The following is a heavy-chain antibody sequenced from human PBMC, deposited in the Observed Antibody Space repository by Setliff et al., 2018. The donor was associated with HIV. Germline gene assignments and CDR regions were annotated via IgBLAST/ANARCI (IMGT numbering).Heavy chain of an antibody. CDR3: ARGLPDCSGGNCYPYRFDY. CDR2: IIPIFGTA. J-gene: IGHJ4*02. D-gene: IGHD2-15*01. Sequence: GASVKLCKASGGTFSSYVISWVRQAPGQGLEWMGGIIPIFGTANYAQKFQGRVTITADESISTAYMELSSLRSDDTAVYYCARGLPDCSGGNCYPYRFDYWGQGTLVTVSS. V-gene: IGHV1-69*13. CDR1: GGTFSSYV.